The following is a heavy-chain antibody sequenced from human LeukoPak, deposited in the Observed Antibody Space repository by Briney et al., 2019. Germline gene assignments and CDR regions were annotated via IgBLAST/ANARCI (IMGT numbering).Heavy chain of an antibody. Sequence: GGSLRLSCAASGFTFSSYGMHWVRQAPGKGLEWVAVISYDVGKKYYADSVKGRFTISRDNSKNTLYLQMNSLRAEDTAVYYCAKDDYYNTSGYRDWGQGTLVTVSS. CDR2: ISYDVGKK. V-gene: IGHV3-30*18. CDR1: GFTFSSYG. J-gene: IGHJ4*02. CDR3: AKDDYYNTSGYRD. D-gene: IGHD3-22*01.